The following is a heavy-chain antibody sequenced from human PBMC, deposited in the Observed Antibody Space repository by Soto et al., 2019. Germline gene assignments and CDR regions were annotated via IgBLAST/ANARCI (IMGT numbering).Heavy chain of an antibody. D-gene: IGHD5-12*01. CDR3: ARGRGYSGYDPYFAY. CDR1: GFTFSSYG. V-gene: IGHV3-30*03. CDR2: ISYDGSNK. J-gene: IGHJ4*02. Sequence: PGGSLRLSCAASGFTFSSYGMHWVRQAPGKGLEWVAVISYDGSNKYYADSVKGRFTISRDNSKNTLYLQMNSLRAEDTAVYYCARGRGYSGYDPYFAYWGQGTLVPVSS.